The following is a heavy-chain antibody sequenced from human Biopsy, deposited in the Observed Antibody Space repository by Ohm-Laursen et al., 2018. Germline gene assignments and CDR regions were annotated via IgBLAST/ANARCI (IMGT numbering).Heavy chain of an antibody. CDR2: VNPNSGNA. Sequence: ASVKVSCKASGYTFAGYYLHWVRQAPGHGLEWMGWVNPNSGNANYAQSFQGRLTVTRDTSITTAYMELTSLTSDDTAIYYCARVPAYPSIDGYYGLDLWGQGTTVIVSS. D-gene: IGHD2-15*01. J-gene: IGHJ6*02. CDR1: GYTFAGYY. CDR3: ARVPAYPSIDGYYGLDL. V-gene: IGHV1-2*02.